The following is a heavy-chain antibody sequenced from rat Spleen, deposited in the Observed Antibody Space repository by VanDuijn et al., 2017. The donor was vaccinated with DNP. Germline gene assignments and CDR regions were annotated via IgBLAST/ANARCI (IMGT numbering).Heavy chain of an antibody. J-gene: IGHJ2*01. CDR3: ATRGEGIVH. CDR2: ITSIGGT. Sequence: EVQLVESGGGLVQPGRSMKLSCVASGFTFSTFPMAWVRQAPMKGLEWVATITSIGGTYYRDSVKGRFTVSRDDTMNTLYLQMDSLRSEDTATYYCATRGEGIVHWGQGVMVTVSS. V-gene: IGHV5-46*01. CDR1: GFTFSTFP. D-gene: IGHD1-11*01.